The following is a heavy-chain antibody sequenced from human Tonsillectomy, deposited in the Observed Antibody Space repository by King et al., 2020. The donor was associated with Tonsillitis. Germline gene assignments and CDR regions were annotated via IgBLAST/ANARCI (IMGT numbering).Heavy chain of an antibody. CDR1: GFTFSNYA. V-gene: IGHV3-30-3*01. CDR3: ARGDYYDSNAYYCFDE. Sequence: QLVQSGGGVVQPGRSLRLSCIASGFTFSNYAMHWVRQAPGKGLEWVAIISYGGTDKYYADSVKGRLTISRDNSNNMLYLQMNSLRIEDTAVYYCARGDYYDSNAYYCFDEWGQGTLVTVSS. D-gene: IGHD3-22*01. CDR2: ISYGGTDK. J-gene: IGHJ4*02.